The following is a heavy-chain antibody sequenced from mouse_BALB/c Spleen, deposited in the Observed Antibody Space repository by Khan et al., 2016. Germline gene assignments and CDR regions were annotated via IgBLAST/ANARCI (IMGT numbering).Heavy chain of an antibody. D-gene: IGHD1-2*01. Sequence: EVQLQESGPGLVKPSQSLSLTCTVTGYSITSGYGWNGTRQFPVNNLEWMVYISYRGSTNYYPSLKRRISITRDKSKNQFFLQLNSVTTEDTATYYCARTARIKYWGQGTTLAVSS. CDR3: ARTARIKY. CDR1: GYSITSGYG. V-gene: IGHV3-2*02. CDR2: ISYRGST. J-gene: IGHJ2*01.